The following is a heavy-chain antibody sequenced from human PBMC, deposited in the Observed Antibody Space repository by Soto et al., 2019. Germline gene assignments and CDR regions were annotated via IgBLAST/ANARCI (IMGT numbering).Heavy chain of an antibody. D-gene: IGHD1-26*01. J-gene: IGHJ5*02. CDR1: GGTFRRYA. CDR3: ARAIVGPTTTGWLDP. CDR2: IIPIFCTA. V-gene: IGHV1-69*01. Sequence: QVQLVQSGAEVKKPGSSVKVSCKASGGTFRRYAISWVRQAPGQGLEWRGGIIPIFCTANYAQKFQGRVTITGYESTSTAYMELSSLRFEDTAVYYWARAIVGPTTTGWLDPWGQGTLVTVSS.